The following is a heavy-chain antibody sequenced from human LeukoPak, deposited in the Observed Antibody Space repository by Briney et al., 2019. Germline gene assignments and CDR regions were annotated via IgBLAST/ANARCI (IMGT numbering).Heavy chain of an antibody. V-gene: IGHV3-11*04. D-gene: IGHD6-6*01. CDR2: ISDTSSTI. CDR3: VRASIGSSSIYYFDY. Sequence: GGSLRLSCAASGFTFSDYYMTWIRQAPGKGLEWISYISDTSSTIYYADSLKGRFTISRDNAKNSLYLQMNSLRTEDTAVYYCVRASIGSSSIYYFDYWGQGTLVTVSS. CDR1: GFTFSDYY. J-gene: IGHJ4*02.